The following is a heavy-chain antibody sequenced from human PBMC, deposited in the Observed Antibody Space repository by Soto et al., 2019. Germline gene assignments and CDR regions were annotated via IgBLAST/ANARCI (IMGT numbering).Heavy chain of an antibody. Sequence: QVQLQESGPGLVKPSQTLSLTCTVSGGSISSGDYYWSWIRQPPGKGLEWIGYIYYSGSTYYNPSLKSRVTISVDTSKNQFSLKLSSVTAADTAVYYCAREVVTYCPMWFYFDYWGQGTLVTVSS. CDR2: IYYSGST. J-gene: IGHJ4*02. CDR3: AREVVTYCPMWFYFDY. CDR1: GGSISSGDYY. D-gene: IGHD3-22*01. V-gene: IGHV4-30-4*01.